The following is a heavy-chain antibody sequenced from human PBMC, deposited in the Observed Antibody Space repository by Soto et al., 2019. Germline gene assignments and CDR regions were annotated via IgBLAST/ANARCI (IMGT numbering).Heavy chain of an antibody. V-gene: IGHV4-30-4*01. J-gene: IGHJ4*02. CDR3: ATESGSTYGYFDH. Sequence: ASEILSLTCTVSGGSVTSDEDYWTWIRQSPGKGLEWIGYISNSGSTGYNPSLKTRLSMSVDRSKNQFTLRLTSVTAADTAVYFCATESGSTYGYFDHWGQGTQVTVSS. D-gene: IGHD5-18*01. CDR1: GGSVTSDEDY. CDR2: ISNSGST.